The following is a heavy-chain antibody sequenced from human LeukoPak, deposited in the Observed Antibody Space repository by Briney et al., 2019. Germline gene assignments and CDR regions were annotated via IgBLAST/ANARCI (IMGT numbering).Heavy chain of an antibody. D-gene: IGHD3-3*01. CDR3: ARATGVAFDI. CDR2: IIPVFGTA. CDR1: GGTFNTYA. J-gene: IGHJ3*02. V-gene: IGHV1-69*05. Sequence: GASVKVSCRASGGTFNTYAINWVRQAPGQGLEWMGGIIPVFGTANYAQKFQGRVTITTDESTSTAYMELSSLRSEDTAVYYCARATGVAFDIWGQGTMVTVSS.